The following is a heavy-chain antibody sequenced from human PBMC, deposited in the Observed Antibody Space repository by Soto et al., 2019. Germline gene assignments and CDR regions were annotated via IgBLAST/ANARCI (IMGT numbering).Heavy chain of an antibody. CDR2: INPNSGDT. J-gene: IGHJ6*02. D-gene: IGHD3-9*01. CDR3: ARDARGTRGFDEMDI. V-gene: IGHV1-2*02. Sequence: ASVKVSCKASGYIFTGYHIHWVRQAPGRGLEWMGWINPNSGDTEYAQNFQGRVTMTRDTSFNLVYMEMSGLMSGDTAVYYCARDARGTRGFDEMDIWGQGTTVTVSS. CDR1: GYIFTGYH.